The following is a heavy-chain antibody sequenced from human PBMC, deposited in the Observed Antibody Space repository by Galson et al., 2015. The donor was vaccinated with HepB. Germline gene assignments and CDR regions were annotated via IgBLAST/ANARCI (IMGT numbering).Heavy chain of an antibody. D-gene: IGHD1-26*01. CDR1: GFTVSSNY. V-gene: IGHV3-66*02. J-gene: IGHJ3*02. CDR2: IYSGGST. Sequence: SLRLSCAASGFTVSSNYMSWVRQAPGKGLEWVSVIYSGGSTYYADSVKGRFTTSRDNSKNTLYLQMNSLGAEDTAVYYCARAEWEPHAFDIWGQGTMVTVSS. CDR3: ARAEWEPHAFDI.